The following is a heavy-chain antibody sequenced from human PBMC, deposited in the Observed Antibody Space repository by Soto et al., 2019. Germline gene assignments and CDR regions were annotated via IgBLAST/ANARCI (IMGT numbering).Heavy chain of an antibody. D-gene: IGHD3-16*01. CDR2: IYYSGST. Sequence: SETLSLTCTVSGGSISSYYWSWIRQPPGKGLEWIGYIYYSGSTNYNPSLKSRVTISVDTSKNQFSLKLSSVTAADTAVYYCATDRITLVGVGDHDGMDVRSKVTRITVSS. CDR3: ATDRITLVGVGDHDGMDV. V-gene: IGHV4-59*01. CDR1: GGSISSYY. J-gene: IGHJ6*04.